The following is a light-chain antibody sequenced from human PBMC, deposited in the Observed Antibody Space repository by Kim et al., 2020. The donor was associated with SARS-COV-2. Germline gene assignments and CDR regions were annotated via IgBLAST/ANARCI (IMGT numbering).Light chain of an antibody. CDR1: NFNIGSET. V-gene: IGLV1-44*01. CDR2: SDN. CDR3: ASWDGSLNGLV. J-gene: IGLJ2*01. Sequence: ELTQPPSASGTPGQRVIISCSGSNFNIGSETVYWYQQLPGTAPKLLIHSDNKRPSGVPDRFSGSKSGTSASLAISGLQSEDEAHYYCASWDGSLNGLVFGGGTQLTVL.